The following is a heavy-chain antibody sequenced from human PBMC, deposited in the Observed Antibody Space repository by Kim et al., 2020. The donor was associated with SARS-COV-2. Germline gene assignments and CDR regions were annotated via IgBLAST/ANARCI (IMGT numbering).Heavy chain of an antibody. D-gene: IGHD3-16*01. CDR3: ARALRAVRGIDV. CDR2: INHSGST. J-gene: IGHJ6*02. V-gene: IGHV4-34*01. CDR1: GGSFSGYY. Sequence: SETLSLTCAVYGGSFSGYYWSWIRQPTGKGLEWIGEINHSGSTNYNPSLKSRVTISVDTSKNQFSLKLSSVTAADTAVFYCARALRAVRGIDVWGQGTT.